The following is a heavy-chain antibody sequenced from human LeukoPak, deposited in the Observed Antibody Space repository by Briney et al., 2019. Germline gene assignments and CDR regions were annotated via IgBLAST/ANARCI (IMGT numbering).Heavy chain of an antibody. V-gene: IGHV3-21*01. Sequence: PGGALRLSCAASGFTFSDYTMNWVRQAPGEGLECGSPICSSSSYIYFANSVRGRFTIYRDNAKNSLYLQMNSLRAEDTAVYYCAKDSPSRTATTEVPVDYWGQGTLVTVSS. CDR3: AKDSPSRTATTEVPVDY. J-gene: IGHJ4*02. CDR2: ICSSSSYI. CDR1: GFTFSDYT. D-gene: IGHD5-24*01.